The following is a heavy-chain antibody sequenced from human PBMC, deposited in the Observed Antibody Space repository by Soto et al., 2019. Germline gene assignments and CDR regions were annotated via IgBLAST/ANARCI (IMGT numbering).Heavy chain of an antibody. V-gene: IGHV3-7*03. Sequence: GSLRLSCAASGFTFSSYWMSWVRQAPGKGLEGVANIKQDGSEKYYVDSVKGRFTISRDNAKNSLYLQMNSLSAEDTAVYYCARDMSPPLPTWNYNYSYGMDVWGQGTTVTVSS. CDR3: ARDMSPPLPTWNYNYSYGMDV. D-gene: IGHD1-1*01. CDR2: IKQDGSEK. CDR1: GFTFSSYW. J-gene: IGHJ6*02.